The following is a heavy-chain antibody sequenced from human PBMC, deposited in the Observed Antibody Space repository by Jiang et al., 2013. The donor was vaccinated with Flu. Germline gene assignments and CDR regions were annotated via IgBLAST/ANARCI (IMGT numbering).Heavy chain of an antibody. CDR3: AREGLDTAVDMDV. D-gene: IGHD5-18*01. CDR1: GYTFTSYA. Sequence: CKASGYTFTSYAMNWVRQAPGQGLEWMGWINTNTGNPTYAQGFTGRFVFSLDTSVSTAYLQISSLKAEDTAVYYCAREGLDTAVDMDVWGQGTTVTVSS. J-gene: IGHJ6*02. V-gene: IGHV7-4-1*02. CDR2: INTNTGNP.